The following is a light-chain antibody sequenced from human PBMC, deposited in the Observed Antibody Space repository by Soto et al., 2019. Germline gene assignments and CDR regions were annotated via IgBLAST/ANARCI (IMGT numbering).Light chain of an antibody. J-gene: IGKJ4*01. CDR1: QSISNW. CDR3: QQYNSSPLT. V-gene: IGKV1-5*03. Sequence: DIQMTQSPSTLSASVGDRVTITCRASQSISNWLAWYQQKPGKAPKLLIYKTSSLEGGVPSRFGGSGSGTLFNITISSLHPDDFATYYCQQYNSSPLTFGGGTTVDIK. CDR2: KTS.